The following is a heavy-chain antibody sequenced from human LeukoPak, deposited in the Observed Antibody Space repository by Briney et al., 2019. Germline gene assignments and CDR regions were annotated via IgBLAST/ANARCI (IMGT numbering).Heavy chain of an antibody. CDR2: INHSGST. D-gene: IGHD3-10*01. Sequence: TSETLSLTCTVSGGSISSYYWSWIRQPPGKGLEWIGEINHSGSTNYNPSLKSRVTISVDTSKNQFSLKLTSVTAADTAVYYCTKGRGIWGQGTLVTVSS. J-gene: IGHJ4*02. V-gene: IGHV4-34*01. CDR1: GGSISSYY. CDR3: TKGRGI.